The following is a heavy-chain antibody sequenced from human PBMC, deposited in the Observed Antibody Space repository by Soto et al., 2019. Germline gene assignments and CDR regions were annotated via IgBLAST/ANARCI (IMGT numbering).Heavy chain of an antibody. CDR1: GYSFAGYW. D-gene: IGHD3-22*01. Sequence: GESLKISCQGSGYSFAGYWITWVRQKPGKGLEWMGRIDPSDSQTYYSPSFRGHVTISVTKSITTVFLQWSSLRASDTAMYYCARQIYDSDTGPNFQYYFDSWGQGTPVTVSS. J-gene: IGHJ4*02. CDR3: ARQIYDSDTGPNFQYYFDS. V-gene: IGHV5-10-1*01. CDR2: IDPSDSQT.